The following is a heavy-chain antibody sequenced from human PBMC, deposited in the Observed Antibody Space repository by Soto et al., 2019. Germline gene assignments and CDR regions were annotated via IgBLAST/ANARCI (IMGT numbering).Heavy chain of an antibody. J-gene: IGHJ4*02. Sequence: QVQLVQSGAEVKKPGSSVKVSCKASGGTFSSYAISWVRQAPGQGLEWMGGIIPIFGTANYAQKFQGRVTVTADESTSTDYMERGRLRSGDTAGYYCARERSRSWCLGEFDYWGQGTLVTVSS. CDR3: ARERSRSWCLGEFDY. CDR1: GGTFSSYA. CDR2: IIPIFGTA. V-gene: IGHV1-69*12. D-gene: IGHD6-13*01.